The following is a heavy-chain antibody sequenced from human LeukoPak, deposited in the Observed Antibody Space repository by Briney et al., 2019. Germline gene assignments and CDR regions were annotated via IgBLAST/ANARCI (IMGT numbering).Heavy chain of an antibody. J-gene: IGHJ5*01. CDR1: GESLSNNY. CDR2: VNRLGGT. V-gene: IGHV4-34*01. Sequence: SETLSLTCGIYGESLSNNYWTWIRQPPGKGLEWIGEVNRLGGTVYGPSLKSRVTISLDTSTSQFSLSLTSVTAADTAVYYCARLRQSSERHNYFDSWGQGTLVTVSS. CDR3: ARLRQSSERHNYFDS. D-gene: IGHD5-24*01.